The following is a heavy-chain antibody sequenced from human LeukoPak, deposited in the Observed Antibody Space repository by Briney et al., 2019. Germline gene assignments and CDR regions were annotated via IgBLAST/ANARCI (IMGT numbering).Heavy chain of an antibody. CDR3: ARVPYYDFWSGLDYYMDV. Sequence: PSETLSLTCTVSGGPISSYYWSWIRQPAGKGLEWIGRIYTSGSTNYNPSLKSRVTMSVDTSKNQFSLKLSSVTAADTAVYYCARVPYYDFWSGLDYYMDVWGKGTTVTVSS. CDR1: GGPISSYY. J-gene: IGHJ6*03. D-gene: IGHD3-3*01. CDR2: IYTSGST. V-gene: IGHV4-4*07.